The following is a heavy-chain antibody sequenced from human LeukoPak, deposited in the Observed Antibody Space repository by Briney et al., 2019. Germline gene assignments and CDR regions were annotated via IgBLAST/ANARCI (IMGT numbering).Heavy chain of an antibody. D-gene: IGHD3-10*01. CDR3: AKEKGITSSAVYY. J-gene: IGHJ4*02. CDR2: IRYDGSNK. CDR1: GFTFSSYG. Sequence: GGSLRLSCAASGFTFSSYGMHWVRRAPGKGLEWVAFIRYDGSNKYYADSVKGRFTISRDNSKNTLYLQMNSLRAEDTAVYYCAKEKGITSSAVYYWGQGTLVTVSS. V-gene: IGHV3-30*02.